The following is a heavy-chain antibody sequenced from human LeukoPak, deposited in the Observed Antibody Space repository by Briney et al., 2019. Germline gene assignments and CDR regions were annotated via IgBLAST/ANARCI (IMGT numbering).Heavy chain of an antibody. CDR2: ISGSGGST. Sequence: GGSLRLSCAASGFTFSSYAMSWVRQAPGKGLEWGSAISGSGGSTYYADSVKGRFTIYRDNYKNTMYLQMNSLRAEDTAVYYCAKPPRYSSSWNDNWFDPWGQGTLVTVSS. CDR3: AKPPRYSSSWNDNWFDP. V-gene: IGHV3-23*01. D-gene: IGHD6-13*01. J-gene: IGHJ5*02. CDR1: GFTFSSYA.